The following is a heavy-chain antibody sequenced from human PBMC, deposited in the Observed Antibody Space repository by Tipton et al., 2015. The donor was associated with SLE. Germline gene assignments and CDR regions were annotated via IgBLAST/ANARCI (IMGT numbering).Heavy chain of an antibody. CDR2: IYYSGST. CDR1: GGSISSHY. CDR3: ARDGARWLPYYYYMDV. J-gene: IGHJ6*03. Sequence: TLSLTCTVSGGSISSHYWSWIRQPPGKGLEWIGYIYYSGSTNYNPSLKSRVTISVDTSKNQFSLKLSSVTAADTAVYYCARDGARWLPYYYYMDVWGKGTTVTVSS. V-gene: IGHV4-59*11. D-gene: IGHD5-12*01.